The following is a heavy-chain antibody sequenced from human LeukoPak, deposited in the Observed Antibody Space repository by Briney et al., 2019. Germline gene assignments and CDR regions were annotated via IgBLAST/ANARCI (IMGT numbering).Heavy chain of an antibody. CDR3: ARVSFTYGPLDS. CDR2: IYYSGST. D-gene: IGHD4-17*01. Sequence: PSETLSLTCTVSGYSISSGYYWGWIRQPPGKGLEWIGSIYYSGSTYYNPSLKNRVTISVDTSKNQFSLKLSSVTAADTAVYYCARVSFTYGPLDSWGPGILVTVSS. J-gene: IGHJ4*02. CDR1: GYSISSGYY. V-gene: IGHV4-38-2*02.